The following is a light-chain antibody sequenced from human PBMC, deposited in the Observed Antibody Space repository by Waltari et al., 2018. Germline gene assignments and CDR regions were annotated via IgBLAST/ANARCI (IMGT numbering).Light chain of an antibody. Sequence: SYELTQPPSVSVSPGQTARITCSGDALPKQYAYWYQQKPGQAPVLVIYKDIERPSGFPERFSCSSSGTTVTLTISGVQAEDEADYYCQSADSSGTHVVFGGGTKLTVL. J-gene: IGLJ2*01. CDR3: QSADSSGTHVV. CDR1: ALPKQY. CDR2: KDI. V-gene: IGLV3-25*03.